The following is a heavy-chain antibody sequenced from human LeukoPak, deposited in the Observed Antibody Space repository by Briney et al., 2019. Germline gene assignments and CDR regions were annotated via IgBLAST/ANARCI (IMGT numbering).Heavy chain of an antibody. J-gene: IGHJ6*04. CDR2: INHSGST. CDR3: ARGRGKFYGSGSYYNGDYGMDV. D-gene: IGHD3-10*01. Sequence: SEALSLTCAVYGGSLSGYYWSWIRQPPGKGLEWIGEINHSGSTNYNPSLKSRVTISVDTSKNQFSLKLTSVTAADTAVFYCARGRGKFYGSGSYYNGDYGMDVWGKGTTVTVSS. CDR1: GGSLSGYY. V-gene: IGHV4-34*01.